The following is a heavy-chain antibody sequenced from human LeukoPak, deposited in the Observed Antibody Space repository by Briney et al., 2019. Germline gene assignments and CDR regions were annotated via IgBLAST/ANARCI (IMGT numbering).Heavy chain of an antibody. CDR2: INPNSGGT. D-gene: IGHD4/OR15-4a*01. Sequence: GASVKVSCKASGYTFTGYYMHWVRQAPGQGLEWMGWINPNSGGTNYAQKFQGRVTMTRDTSISTAYMELSRLRSDDTAVYYCARDTLVPALVGAFDIWGQGTMVTVSS. CDR1: GYTFTGYY. CDR3: ARDTLVPALVGAFDI. J-gene: IGHJ3*02. V-gene: IGHV1-2*02.